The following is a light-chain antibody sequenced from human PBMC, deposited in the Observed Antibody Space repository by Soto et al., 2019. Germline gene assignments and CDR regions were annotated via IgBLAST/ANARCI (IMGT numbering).Light chain of an antibody. Sequence: QLVLTQSPSASGTPGQRVIISCSGTSSNIGTNYVYWYQQLPGTAPKVLIYSNDKRPSGVPNRFSGSKSGTAASLAISGLRSEDEADYYCAAWDDSLSGPLFGGGTKVTV. CDR2: SND. J-gene: IGLJ2*01. CDR3: AAWDDSLSGPL. CDR1: SSNIGTNY. V-gene: IGLV1-47*01.